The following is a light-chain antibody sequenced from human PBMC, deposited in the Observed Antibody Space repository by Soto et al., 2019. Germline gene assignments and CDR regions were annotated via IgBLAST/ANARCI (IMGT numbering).Light chain of an antibody. CDR2: DVS. CDR1: TSDVGRYNY. Sequence: QSVLTQPASVSGSPGQSITISCTGTTSDVGRYNYVSWYQQHPGKAPKLIIYDVSNRPSGVSNRFSGSKSGNTASLTISGLNHEDEADYYCNSYTSTSTYVFGTGTKVXVL. CDR3: NSYTSTSTYV. J-gene: IGLJ1*01. V-gene: IGLV2-14*01.